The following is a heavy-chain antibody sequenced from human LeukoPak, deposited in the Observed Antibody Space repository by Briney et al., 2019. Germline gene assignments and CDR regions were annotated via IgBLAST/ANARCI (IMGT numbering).Heavy chain of an antibody. D-gene: IGHD2-21*02. CDR2: ICYSGST. CDR3: SRHFVVTAISGYFDY. V-gene: IGHV4-39*01. Sequence: SETLSLTCAVSGGSISSGGYCWGWIRQPPGKGLEWIGSICYSGSTYYNPSLKSRVTISEDTSKNQFSLKLSSVAAADTAVYYCSRHFVVTAISGYFDYWGQGTLVTVSS. CDR1: GGSISSGGYC. J-gene: IGHJ4*02.